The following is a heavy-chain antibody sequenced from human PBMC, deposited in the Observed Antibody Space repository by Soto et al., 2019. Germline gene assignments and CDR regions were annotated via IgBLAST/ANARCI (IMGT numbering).Heavy chain of an antibody. J-gene: IGHJ5*02. CDR3: AIRKRAVTMVGNWFDP. V-gene: IGHV3-23*01. D-gene: IGHD3-10*01. CDR1: GFTFSSYA. Sequence: EVQLLESGGGLVQPGGSLRLSCAASGFTFSSYAMSWVRQAPGKGLEWVSAISGSGGSTYYADSVKGRFTISRDNSKNTLYRQMNSLRAEDTAVYYCAIRKRAVTMVGNWFDPWGQGTLVTVSS. CDR2: ISGSGGST.